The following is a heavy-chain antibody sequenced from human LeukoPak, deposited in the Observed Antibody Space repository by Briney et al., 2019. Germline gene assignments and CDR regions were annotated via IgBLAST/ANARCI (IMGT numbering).Heavy chain of an antibody. CDR2: ISSSGSTI. CDR3: ARVRYYDSSGYYYDAFDI. J-gene: IGHJ3*02. CDR1: GFTFSDYY. D-gene: IGHD3-22*01. Sequence: GGSLRLSSAASGFTFSDYYMSWIRQAPGKGLEWVSYISSSGSTIYYADSVKGRFTISRDNAKNSLYLQMNSLRAEDTAVHYCARVRYYDSSGYYYDAFDIWGQGTMVTVSS. V-gene: IGHV3-11*01.